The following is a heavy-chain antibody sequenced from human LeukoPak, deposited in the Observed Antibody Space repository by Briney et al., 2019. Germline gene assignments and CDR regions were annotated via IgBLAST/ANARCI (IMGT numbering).Heavy chain of an antibody. J-gene: IGHJ1*01. Sequence: GGSLRPSCAASGFTFSSYAMHWVRQAPGKGLEWVAVISYDGSNKYYADSVKGRLTISRDNSKNTLYLQMNSLRAEDTAVYYCAKDLVITMVRGVIPYFQHWGQGTLVTVSS. CDR2: ISYDGSNK. D-gene: IGHD3-10*01. CDR3: AKDLVITMVRGVIPYFQH. CDR1: GFTFSSYA. V-gene: IGHV3-30*04.